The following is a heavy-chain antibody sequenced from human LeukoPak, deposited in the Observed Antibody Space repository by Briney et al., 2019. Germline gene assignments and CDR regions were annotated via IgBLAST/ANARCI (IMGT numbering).Heavy chain of an antibody. CDR1: EFTFSSHW. V-gene: IGHV3-74*01. J-gene: IGHJ4*02. CDR2: TSGDGSST. CDR3: ARSSNGWSGIDY. D-gene: IGHD6-19*01. Sequence: GGSLRLSCGASEFTFSSHWMYWVRRAPGEGLVWVSRTSGDGSSTNYADSVKGRFAISRDNAKNTLYLQMNSLRAEDTSVYYCARSSNGWSGIDYWGQGTLVTVSS.